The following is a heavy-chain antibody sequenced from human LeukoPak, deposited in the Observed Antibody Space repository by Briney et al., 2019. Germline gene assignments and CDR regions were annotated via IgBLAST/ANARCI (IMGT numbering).Heavy chain of an antibody. CDR2: INHSGSS. CDR3: ARVSVGATSHIDY. D-gene: IGHD5-12*01. Sequence: SETLSLTCAVYGGSFSGYYWSWIRQPPGKGLEWIGEINHSGSSNYNPSLKSRVTISVDTSKNHFSLKLDSVTAADTAVYYCARVSVGATSHIDYWGQGTLVTVSS. J-gene: IGHJ4*02. V-gene: IGHV4-34*01. CDR1: GGSFSGYY.